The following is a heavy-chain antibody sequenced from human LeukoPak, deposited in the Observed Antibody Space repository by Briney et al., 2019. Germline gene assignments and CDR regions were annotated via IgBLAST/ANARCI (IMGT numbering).Heavy chain of an antibody. V-gene: IGHV3-48*04. CDR1: GFTFSSYS. Sequence: GGSLRLSCAASGFTFSSYSMNWVRQAPGKGLEWVSYISSSSSTIYYADSAKGRFTISRDNAKNSLYLQMNSLRAEDTAVYYCATGITGTLDYWGQGTLVTVSS. J-gene: IGHJ4*02. CDR2: ISSSSSTI. CDR3: ATGITGTLDY. D-gene: IGHD1-7*01.